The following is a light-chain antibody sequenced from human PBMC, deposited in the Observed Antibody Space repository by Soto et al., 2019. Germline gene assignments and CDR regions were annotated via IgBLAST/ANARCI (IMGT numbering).Light chain of an antibody. CDR2: EVT. CDR1: SSDVGGYNY. V-gene: IGLV2-14*01. Sequence: QSALTQPASVSGSPGQSITISCTGTSSDVGGYNYVSWYQQHPGKAPKFMIYEVTNRPSGVSNRFSGSKSGNTASLTISGLQAEDEADYYCASYTSSGTQVFGTGTKVTVL. J-gene: IGLJ1*01. CDR3: ASYTSSGTQV.